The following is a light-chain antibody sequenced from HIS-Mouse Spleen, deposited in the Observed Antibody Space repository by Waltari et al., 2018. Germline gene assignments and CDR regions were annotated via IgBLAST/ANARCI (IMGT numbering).Light chain of an antibody. CDR1: ALPNKS. CDR3: YSTDSSGNHRV. V-gene: IGLV3-10*01. Sequence: SYELPQPPSVSVSPGQTARLTCSGDALPNKSAYLYQQKSGQAPVLVIYEDSKRPSGIPERFSGSSSGTMATLTISGAQVEDEADYYCYSTDSSGNHRVFGGGTKLTVL. J-gene: IGLJ2*01. CDR2: EDS.